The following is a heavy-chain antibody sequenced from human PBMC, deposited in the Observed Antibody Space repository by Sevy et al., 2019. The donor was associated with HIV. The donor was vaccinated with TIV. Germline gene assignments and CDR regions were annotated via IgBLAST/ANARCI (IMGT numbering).Heavy chain of an antibody. D-gene: IGHD3-10*01. CDR3: ARLFYGSADY. CDR1: GFTFSSYW. J-gene: IGHJ4*02. Sequence: GGSLRLSCAASGFTFSSYWMSWVRQAPGKGLEWLATINLDGSEKFYVDSVKGRFTISRHNPRKSVYLQMTSLSAEDTAVYYCARLFYGSADYWGQGTLVTVSS. CDR2: INLDGSEK. V-gene: IGHV3-7*01.